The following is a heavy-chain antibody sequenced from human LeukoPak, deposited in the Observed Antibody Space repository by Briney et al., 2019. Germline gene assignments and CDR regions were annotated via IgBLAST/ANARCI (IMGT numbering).Heavy chain of an antibody. J-gene: IGHJ5*02. D-gene: IGHD3-10*01. CDR3: ARDNYYCGSGSYSSNWFDP. V-gene: IGHV1-2*02. CDR2: INPNSGGT. Sequence: ASVKVSCKASGYTFTGYYMHWVRQAPGQGLEWMGWINPNSGGTNYAQKFQGRVTMTRDTTISTAYMELSRLRSDDTAVYYCARDNYYCGSGSYSSNWFDPWGQGTLVTVSS. CDR1: GYTFTGYY.